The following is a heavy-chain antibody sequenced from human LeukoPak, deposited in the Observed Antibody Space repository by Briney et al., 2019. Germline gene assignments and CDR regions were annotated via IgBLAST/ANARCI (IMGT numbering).Heavy chain of an antibody. J-gene: IGHJ4*02. CDR1: GFTLTDWW. D-gene: IGHD3-9*01. V-gene: IGHV3-74*01. CDR2: INEDGRTI. CDR3: ARDLTGGREV. Sequence: PGGSPRLSCAVSGFTLTDWWMRWVRQAPGKGLMWVSRINEDGRTINYADSVEGRFTISRDRAKNTLYLQMNSLRVEDTAVYFCARDLTGGREVWGQGTLVTVSS.